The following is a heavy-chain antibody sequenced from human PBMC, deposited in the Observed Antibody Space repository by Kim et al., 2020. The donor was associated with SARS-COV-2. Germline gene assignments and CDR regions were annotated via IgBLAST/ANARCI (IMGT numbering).Heavy chain of an antibody. Sequence: GGSLRLSCAASGFTFSSYGMHWVRQAPGKGLEWVAVISYDGSNKYYADSVKGRFTISRDNSKNTLYLQMNSLRAEDTAVYYCGTSPMPEYPCGGDCYYYYYYGMDVWGQGTTVTVSS. CDR1: GFTFSSYG. J-gene: IGHJ6*02. CDR2: ISYDGSNK. V-gene: IGHV3-30*03. D-gene: IGHD2-21*02. CDR3: GTSPMPEYPCGGDCYYYYYYGMDV.